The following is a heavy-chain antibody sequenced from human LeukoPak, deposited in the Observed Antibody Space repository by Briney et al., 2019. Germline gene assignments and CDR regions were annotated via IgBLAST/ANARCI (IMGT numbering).Heavy chain of an antibody. J-gene: IGHJ4*02. CDR1: GYNFDKFV. CDR2: INTHNGNK. CDR3: ERDTPQHMKRYDY. D-gene: IGHD6-13*01. Sequence: GASVNVSCQASGYNFDKFVIAWVRQAPGQGLEWMGWINTHNGNKKYAQQYQGRVTMTTDTSTSTVYMELRSLRSDDTAVYFCERDTPQHMKRYDYWGQGTQVTVSS. V-gene: IGHV1-18*01.